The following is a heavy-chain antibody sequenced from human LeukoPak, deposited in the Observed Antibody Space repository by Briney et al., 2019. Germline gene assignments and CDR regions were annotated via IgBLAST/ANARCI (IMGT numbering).Heavy chain of an antibody. CDR1: GGTFSSYA. CDR3: ASFFAVAGSGYVADPGY. J-gene: IGHJ4*02. D-gene: IGHD6-19*01. V-gene: IGHV1-69*06. CDR2: IIPIFGTA. Sequence: GASVKVSCKASGGTFSSYAISWVRQAPGQGLEWMGGIIPIFGTANYAQKFQGRVTITADKSTSTAYMELSSLRSEDTAVYYCASFFAVAGSGYVADPGYWGQGTLVTVSS.